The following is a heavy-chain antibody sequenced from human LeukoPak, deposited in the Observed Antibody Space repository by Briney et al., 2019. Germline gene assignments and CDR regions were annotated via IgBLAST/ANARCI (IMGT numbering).Heavy chain of an antibody. D-gene: IGHD3-3*01. CDR1: GGSISSSSYY. CDR2: IFYSGIS. V-gene: IGHV4-39*01. Sequence: SETLSLTCTLSGGSISSSSYYCGWIRRPPGKGLEWIGSIFYSGISYYNPSLKSRVTISVDTSKNQFSLKMSSVTAADTAVYYCARRPSVFGVVIKYYFDYWGQGTLVTVSS. CDR3: ARRPSVFGVVIKYYFDY. J-gene: IGHJ4*02.